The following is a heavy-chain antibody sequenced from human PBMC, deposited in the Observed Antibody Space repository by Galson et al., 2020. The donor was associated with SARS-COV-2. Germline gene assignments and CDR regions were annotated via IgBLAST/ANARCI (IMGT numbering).Heavy chain of an antibody. CDR1: GGTFSSYA. J-gene: IGHJ6*03. CDR2: IIPILGIA. D-gene: IGHD2-2*01. CDR3: ARGHCSSTSCYDLYYYYYMDV. Sequence: SVKVSCKASGGTFSSYAISWVRQAPGQGLEWMGGIIPILGIANYAQKFQGRVTITADKSTSTAYMELSSLRSEDTAVYYCARGHCSSTSCYDLYYYYYMDVWGKGTTVTVSS. V-gene: IGHV1-69*10.